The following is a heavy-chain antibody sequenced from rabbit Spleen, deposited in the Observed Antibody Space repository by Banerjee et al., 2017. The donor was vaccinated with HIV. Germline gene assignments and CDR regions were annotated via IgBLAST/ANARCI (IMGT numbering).Heavy chain of an antibody. V-gene: IGHV1S45*01. CDR2: LYTGNGKT. D-gene: IGHD4-1*01. Sequence: QEQLVESGGGLVQPEGSLTLTCKASGFSFSSGYDICWVRQAPGKGLEWIACLYTGNGKTYYASWARGRFTISKISSTTVTLQMTSLPVADTATYFCARDDSSGWGWFNLWGQGTLVTVS. CDR1: GFSFSSGYD. J-gene: IGHJ4*01. CDR3: ARDDSSGWGWFNL.